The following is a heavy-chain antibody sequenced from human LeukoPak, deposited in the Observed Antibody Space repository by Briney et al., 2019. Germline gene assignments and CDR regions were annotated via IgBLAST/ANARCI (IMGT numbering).Heavy chain of an antibody. J-gene: IGHJ4*02. Sequence: SETLSLTCAVSGYSISSGYYWGWIGQPPGKGLEWIGSIYHSGSTYYNPSLNSRVTRSVDTSKNQCSQKLSSVTAADTEVYYCARLVSGGIHYWGEGTVITVSS. CDR1: GYSISSGYY. V-gene: IGHV4-38-2*01. CDR3: ARLVSGGIHY. D-gene: IGHD6-13*01. CDR2: IYHSGST.